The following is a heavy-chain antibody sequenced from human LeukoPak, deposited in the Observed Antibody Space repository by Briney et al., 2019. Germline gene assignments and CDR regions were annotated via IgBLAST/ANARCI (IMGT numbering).Heavy chain of an antibody. CDR3: AKHENWGGPDY. D-gene: IGHD7-27*01. CDR2: IYHSGST. CDR1: GGSISSGGYS. Sequence: PSQTLSLTCAVSGGSISSGGYSWSWIRQPPGKGLEWIGYIYHSGSTYYNPSLKSRVTISVDTSKNQFSLKLTSVTATDTSVFYCAKHENWGGPDYWGQGTLVTVSS. V-gene: IGHV4-30-2*03. J-gene: IGHJ4*02.